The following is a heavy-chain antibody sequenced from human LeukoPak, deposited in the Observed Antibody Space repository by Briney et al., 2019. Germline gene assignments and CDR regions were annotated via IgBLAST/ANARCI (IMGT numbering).Heavy chain of an antibody. D-gene: IGHD3-22*01. CDR1: GFTFA. CDR3: AKDHSYYDSSGHFDY. CDR2: ISWNSGSI. V-gene: IGHV3-9*01. J-gene: IGHJ4*02. Sequence: GGSLRLSCAASGFTFAMHWVRQAPGKGLEWVSGISWNSGSIGYADSVKGRFTISRDNAKNSLYLQMNSLRAEDTALYYCAKDHSYYDSSGHFDYWGQGTLVTVSS.